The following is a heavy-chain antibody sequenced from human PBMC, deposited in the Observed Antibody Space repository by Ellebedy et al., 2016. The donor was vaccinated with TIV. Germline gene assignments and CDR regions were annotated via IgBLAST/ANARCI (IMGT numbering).Heavy chain of an antibody. V-gene: IGHV3-74*01. CDR2: INSDGSST. CDR1: GFSFSNYW. J-gene: IGHJ4*02. D-gene: IGHD6-19*01. Sequence: GGSLRLXXAASGFSFSNYWMHWVRQGPGMGLVWVSRINSDGSSTNYADSVKGRFTISRDNSKNTLYLQMNSLRAEDTAVYYCARAPPGSGPDYWGQGTLVTVSS. CDR3: ARAPPGSGPDY.